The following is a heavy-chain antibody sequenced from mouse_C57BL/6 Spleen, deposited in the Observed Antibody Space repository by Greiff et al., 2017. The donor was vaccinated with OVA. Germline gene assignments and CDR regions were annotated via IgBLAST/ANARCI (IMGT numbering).Heavy chain of an antibody. CDR2: INPYNGGT. CDR3: ARETGSGRFAY. J-gene: IGHJ3*01. D-gene: IGHD3-2*02. V-gene: IGHV1-19*01. Sequence: VEPGASVKMSCKASGYTFTDYYMNWVKQSHGKSLEWIGVINPYNGGTSYNQKFKGKATLTVDKSSSTAYMELNSLTSEDSAVYYCARETGSGRFAYWGQGTLVTVSA. CDR1: GYTFTDYY.